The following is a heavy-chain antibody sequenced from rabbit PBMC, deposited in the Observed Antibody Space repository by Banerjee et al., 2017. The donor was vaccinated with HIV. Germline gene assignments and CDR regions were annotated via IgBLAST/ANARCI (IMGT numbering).Heavy chain of an antibody. CDR1: GIDFSSYYY. D-gene: IGHD4-1*01. V-gene: IGHV1S40*01. J-gene: IGHJ4*01. Sequence: QQLEESGGGLVKPGGTLTLTCKASGIDFSSYYYMCWVRQAPGKGLEWIACIYNGDGSTYYASWAKGRFTISKTSSTTVTLQMTSLTAADTATYFCARDLAGAIGWNFNLWGPGTLVTVS. CDR3: ARDLAGAIGWNFNL. CDR2: IYNGDGST.